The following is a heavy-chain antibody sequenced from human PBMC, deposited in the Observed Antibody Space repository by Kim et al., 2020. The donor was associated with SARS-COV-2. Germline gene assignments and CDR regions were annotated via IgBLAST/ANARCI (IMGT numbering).Heavy chain of an antibody. Sequence: SRKRRVTISVDKSKTQFSLKLSSVTAADTAVYYCARLATADATFQYYFDYWGQGTLVTVSS. V-gene: IGHV4-4*02. D-gene: IGHD5-12*01. J-gene: IGHJ4*02. CDR3: ARLATADATFQYYFDY.